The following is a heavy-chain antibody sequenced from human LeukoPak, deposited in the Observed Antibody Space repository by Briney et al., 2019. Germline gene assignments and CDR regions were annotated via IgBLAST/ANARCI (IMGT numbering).Heavy chain of an antibody. CDR1: GFTFSSYR. CDR2: ISSSSSYI. Sequence: GGSLRLSCAASGFTFSSYRMNWVRQAPGKGLEWVSSISSSSSYIYYADSVKGRFTISRGNAKNSLYLQMNSLRAEDTAVYYCARDYGELGFDYWGQGTLVTVSS. CDR3: ARDYGELGFDY. D-gene: IGHD4-17*01. V-gene: IGHV3-21*01. J-gene: IGHJ4*02.